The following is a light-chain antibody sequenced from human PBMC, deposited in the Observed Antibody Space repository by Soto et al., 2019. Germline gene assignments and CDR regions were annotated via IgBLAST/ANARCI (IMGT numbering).Light chain of an antibody. Sequence: TQSPSSLSASVGDRVTFTCRASQSVSSDLAWYQQKPGQAPRLLIHSASTRATGIPARFSGSGSGTEFTLTISSLQSEDFAVYYCQQYKNWPWTFGQGTKVDIK. J-gene: IGKJ1*01. CDR2: SAS. CDR3: QQYKNWPWT. V-gene: IGKV3-15*01. CDR1: QSVSSD.